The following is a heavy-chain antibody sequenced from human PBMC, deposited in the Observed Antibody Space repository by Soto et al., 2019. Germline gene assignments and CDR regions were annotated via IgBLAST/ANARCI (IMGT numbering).Heavy chain of an antibody. CDR1: GFTFSSYS. Sequence: EVQLVESGGGLVQPGGSLRLSCAASGFTFSSYSMNWVRQAPGKGLEWVSYISSSSSTIYYADSVKGRFTISRDNAKNSLYLQMNSLRAEDTAVYYCARVYPLWTAAGDYWGRGTLVTVSS. V-gene: IGHV3-48*01. CDR3: ARVYPLWTAAGDY. J-gene: IGHJ4*02. D-gene: IGHD6-13*01. CDR2: ISSSSSTI.